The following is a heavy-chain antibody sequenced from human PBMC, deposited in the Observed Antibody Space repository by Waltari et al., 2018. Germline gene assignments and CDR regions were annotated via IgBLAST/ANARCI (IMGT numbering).Heavy chain of an antibody. V-gene: IGHV3-23*03. CDR1: GFTFSSYA. Sequence: EVQLLESGGGLVQPGGSLRLSCAASGFTFSSYAMSWVRQAPGKGLEWVSVISSGGSTYYADSVKGRFTISSDKSKNTLYLQMNSLRAEDTAVYYCATSPPIKAAAGSFDYWGQGTLVTVSS. D-gene: IGHD6-13*01. CDR2: ISSGGST. J-gene: IGHJ4*02. CDR3: ATSPPIKAAAGSFDY.